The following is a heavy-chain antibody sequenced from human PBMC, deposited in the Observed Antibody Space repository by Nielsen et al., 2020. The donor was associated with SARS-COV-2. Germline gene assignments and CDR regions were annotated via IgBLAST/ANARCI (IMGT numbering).Heavy chain of an antibody. D-gene: IGHD7-27*01. V-gene: IGHV4-30-4*01. CDR2: IYYSGRA. CDR3: ARTAENWGPANFDY. J-gene: IGHJ4*02. CDR1: GASMSSGDYY. Sequence: LRLSCTVSGASMSSGDYYWSWIRQSPGKGLEWIGYIYYSGRAFYNPSLKSRVIISIDTSKNRFSLRLSSVTAADTAVYYCARTAENWGPANFDYWGQGTPVTVSS.